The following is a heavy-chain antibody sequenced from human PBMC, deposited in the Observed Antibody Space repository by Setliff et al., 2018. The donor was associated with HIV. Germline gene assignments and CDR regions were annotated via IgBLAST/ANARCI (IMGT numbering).Heavy chain of an antibody. J-gene: IGHJ2*01. CDR1: GGSISSYY. D-gene: IGHD3-10*01. Sequence: SETLSLTCTVSGGSISSYYLTWIRQPAGKGLDWIGRIYIGGSTNYNPSLKSRVTMSVDTSKNQFFLGLTSVTAADTAVYYCVRERRWFGEADWYFDLWGRGALVTVSS. CDR2: IYIGGST. CDR3: VRERRWFGEADWYFDL. V-gene: IGHV4-4*07.